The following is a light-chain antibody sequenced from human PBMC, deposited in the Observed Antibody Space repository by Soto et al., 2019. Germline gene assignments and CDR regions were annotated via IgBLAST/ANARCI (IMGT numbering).Light chain of an antibody. V-gene: IGKV1-5*01. CDR3: QQYNRYSLT. CDR2: DAS. Sequence: DIQMTQFPSTLSASVGDRVTITCRASQSISSWLAWYQQKPGKAHKXLIYDASSLESGVPSRFSGSGSGTECTITISSLQTDDFATYDGQQYNRYSLTFGGGTKVEIK. CDR1: QSISSW. J-gene: IGKJ4*01.